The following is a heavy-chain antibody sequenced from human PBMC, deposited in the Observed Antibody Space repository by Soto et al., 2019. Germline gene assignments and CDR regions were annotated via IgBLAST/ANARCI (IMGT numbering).Heavy chain of an antibody. CDR2: ISGSGGST. Sequence: GRSLRLSSGASGFTFSSYAISWVRQPPGKGLEWVLAISGSGGSTYYADSVKGRCTISRDNSKNTLYLQMNSLRAEDTAVYYCAKDQRTLTTPFDYWGQGTLVTVSS. CDR3: AKDQRTLTTPFDY. D-gene: IGHD2-15*01. J-gene: IGHJ4*02. V-gene: IGHV3-23*01. CDR1: GFTFSSYA.